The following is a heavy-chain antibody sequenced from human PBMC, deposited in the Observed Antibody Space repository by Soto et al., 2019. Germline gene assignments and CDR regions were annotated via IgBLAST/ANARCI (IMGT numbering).Heavy chain of an antibody. Sequence: PGGSLRLSCAASGFTFSSYGMHWVRQAPGKGLEWVAVIWYDGSNKYYADSVKGRFTISRDNSKNTLYLQMNSLRAEDTAVYYCAREGYYDSSGYPSHDYYYYGMDVWGQGTTVTVSS. V-gene: IGHV3-33*01. J-gene: IGHJ6*02. CDR3: AREGYYDSSGYPSHDYYYYGMDV. CDR2: IWYDGSNK. CDR1: GFTFSSYG. D-gene: IGHD3-22*01.